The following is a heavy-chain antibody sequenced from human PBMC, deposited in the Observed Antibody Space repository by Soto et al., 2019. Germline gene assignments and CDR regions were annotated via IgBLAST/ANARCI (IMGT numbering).Heavy chain of an antibody. J-gene: IGHJ4*02. CDR2: ISAYSGNT. Sequence: ASVEVSCKASGYTFASCGMSWVRQAPGQGLEWMGWISAYSGNTNYAQKVQGRVTMTTDTSTSTAYMELRSLRSDDTGVYYCARPLYGDSDFDSWGQGTLVTVSS. D-gene: IGHD4-17*01. CDR3: ARPLYGDSDFDS. CDR1: GYTFASCG. V-gene: IGHV1-18*01.